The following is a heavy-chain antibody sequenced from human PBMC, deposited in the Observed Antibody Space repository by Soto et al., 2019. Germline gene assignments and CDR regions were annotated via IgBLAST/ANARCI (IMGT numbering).Heavy chain of an antibody. CDR1: SGSISSYY. Sequence: SETPSLTCTVCSGSISSYYWTWIRQPPGKGLEWIGYIYYSGSTNYNPSLKSRVTISVDTSKNQFSLKLSSVTAADTAVYYCARGEYYYDSSGYFFYWGQGTLVTVSS. V-gene: IGHV4-59*01. CDR3: ARGEYYYDSSGYFFY. J-gene: IGHJ4*02. CDR2: IYYSGST. D-gene: IGHD3-22*01.